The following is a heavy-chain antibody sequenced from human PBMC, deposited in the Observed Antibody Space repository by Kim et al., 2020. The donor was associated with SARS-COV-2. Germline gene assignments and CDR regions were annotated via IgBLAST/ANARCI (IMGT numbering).Heavy chain of an antibody. J-gene: IGHJ1*01. V-gene: IGHV4-34*01. Sequence: SETLSLTCAVYGGSFSGFQWSWIRQTPGKGPEWIGEINHSGSTNYNPSLKSRVSMSVDTSKNQFSLKLSSVTAADTAVYYCAAGAPGHWGQGTLVTVSS. CDR3: AAGAPGH. CDR1: GGSFSGFQ. CDR2: INHSGST.